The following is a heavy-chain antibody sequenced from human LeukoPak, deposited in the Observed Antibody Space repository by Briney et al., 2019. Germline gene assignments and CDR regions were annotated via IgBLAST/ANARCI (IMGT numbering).Heavy chain of an antibody. Sequence: PSEPLSLTRSVSGGPISSYYWSWIRPPPGKGLEWIGCIYYSGSTNHNPSFKSRVTISVDTSKNQFSLKLNSVTAGDTAVYYCARDHSSSSEDYWGQGTLVTVSS. J-gene: IGHJ4*02. CDR2: IYYSGST. D-gene: IGHD6-13*01. CDR3: ARDHSSSSEDY. CDR1: GGPISSYY. V-gene: IGHV4-59*12.